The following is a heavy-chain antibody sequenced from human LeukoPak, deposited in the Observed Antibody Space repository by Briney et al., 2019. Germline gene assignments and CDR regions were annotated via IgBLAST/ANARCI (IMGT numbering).Heavy chain of an antibody. CDR1: GFTFSNAW. J-gene: IGHJ4*02. CDR3: TTTYCSRTSCYRTDFDY. CDR2: IKSKTDGGST. D-gene: IGHD2-2*01. Sequence: AGGSLRLSCAGSGFTFSNAWMNWVRQAPGKGLEWVGRIKSKTDGGSTDYAAPVNGRFTISRADSKNTLFLEMNTLKTEDTAVYYCTTTYCSRTSCYRTDFDYWGQGTLVTVSS. V-gene: IGHV3-15*07.